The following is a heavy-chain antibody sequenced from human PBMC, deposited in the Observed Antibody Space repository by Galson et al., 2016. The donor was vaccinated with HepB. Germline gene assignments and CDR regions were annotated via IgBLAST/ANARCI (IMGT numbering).Heavy chain of an antibody. CDR3: ARAEDTSGYYSS. J-gene: IGHJ4*02. CDR2: IDPSDSYS. D-gene: IGHD3-22*01. Sequence: QSGAEVKKPGESLRISCKGSGYSFTSYWISWVRQMPGKGLEWMGRIDPSDSYSNYSPSFQGHVTISADKSIGTSYLQWSSLKASDTAMYYCARAEDTSGYYSSGGQGTLVTVSS. CDR1: GYSFTSYW. V-gene: IGHV5-10-1*01.